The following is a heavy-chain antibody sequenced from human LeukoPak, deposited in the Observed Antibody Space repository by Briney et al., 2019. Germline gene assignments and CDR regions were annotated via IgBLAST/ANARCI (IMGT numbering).Heavy chain of an antibody. CDR3: AKEGYRYGYAIDY. CDR1: GFTFSTYA. D-gene: IGHD5-18*01. Sequence: GGSLRVSCAASGFTFSTYAMSWVRQAPGKGLEWVSAISGSGGSTYYADSVKGRFTISRDNSKNTLYLLMNSLRAEDTAVYYCAKEGYRYGYAIDYWGQGTLVTVSS. V-gene: IGHV3-23*01. J-gene: IGHJ4*02. CDR2: ISGSGGST.